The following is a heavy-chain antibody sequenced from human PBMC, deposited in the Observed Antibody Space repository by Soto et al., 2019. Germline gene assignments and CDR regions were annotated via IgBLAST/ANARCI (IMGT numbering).Heavy chain of an antibody. CDR2: IYYSGRS. D-gene: IGHD4-17*01. CDR3: ARQRTTVVTQAYFDH. CDR1: GGSITSRSSY. V-gene: IGHV4-39*01. Sequence: KAXETLSLTCTVSGGSITSRSSYWGWIRQPPGKGLEWIGGIYYSGRSYYNPSLKSRVTMSVDTSKNQFSLTLNSVTAADAAVYYCARQRTTVVTQAYFDHWGQGTLVTVSS. J-gene: IGHJ4*02.